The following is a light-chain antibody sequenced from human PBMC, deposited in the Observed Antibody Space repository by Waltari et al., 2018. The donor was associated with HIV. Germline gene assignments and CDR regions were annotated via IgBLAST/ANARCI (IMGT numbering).Light chain of an antibody. Sequence: ILMTQTTRSSPVTLGQPASISCRSSQSLLHGDGYTYLSWLHQRPGQPPRLLIYRISNRFSGVPDRFSGSGAGTYFTLQISRVEAEYVGVYYCLQTTQCPWTFGQGTNV. J-gene: IGKJ1*01. V-gene: IGKV2-24*01. CDR2: RIS. CDR3: LQTTQCPWT. CDR1: QSLLHGDGYTY.